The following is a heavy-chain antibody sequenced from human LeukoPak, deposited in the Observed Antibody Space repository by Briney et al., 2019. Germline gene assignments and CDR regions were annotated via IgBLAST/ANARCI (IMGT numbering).Heavy chain of an antibody. J-gene: IGHJ4*02. CDR3: AIQHPTVGATGNY. CDR1: GYTFTGYY. Sequence: GASVKVSCKASGYTFTGYYMHWVRQAPGQGLEWMGRINPNSGGTNYAQKFQGRVTMTRDTSISTAYMELSRLRSDDTAVYYRAIQHPTVGATGNYWGQGTLVTVSS. D-gene: IGHD1-26*01. CDR2: INPNSGGT. V-gene: IGHV1-2*06.